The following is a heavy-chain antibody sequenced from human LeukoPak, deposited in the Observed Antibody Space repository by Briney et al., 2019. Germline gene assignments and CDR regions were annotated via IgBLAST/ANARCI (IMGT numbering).Heavy chain of an antibody. J-gene: IGHJ3*02. CDR3: ARDAAFDI. CDR2: ITSSSSYI. V-gene: IGHV3-21*01. CDR1: GFTFSSYT. Sequence: GGSLRLSCAASGFTFSSYTTNWVRQAPRKGLEWVSSITSSSSYIYYADSVQGRFTISRDNAKNSLYLQMNSLRAEDTAVYYCARDAAFDIWGQGTMVTVSS.